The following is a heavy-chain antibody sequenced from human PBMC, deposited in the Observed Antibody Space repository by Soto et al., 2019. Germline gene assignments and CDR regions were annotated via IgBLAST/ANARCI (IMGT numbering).Heavy chain of an antibody. J-gene: IGHJ4*02. V-gene: IGHV5-51*01. CDR2: IHPGYSDT. CDR3: ARPPGSGTLFAK. D-gene: IGHD2-15*01. CDR1: GYSFTNYW. Sequence: GESLKISCQGSGYSFTNYWIGRVRQVPGRGLEWVGIIHPGYSDTRYRPSFQGRVTISADKSINTAYLQWSSLRASDTATYYCARPPGSGTLFAKWGQGTPVTVSS.